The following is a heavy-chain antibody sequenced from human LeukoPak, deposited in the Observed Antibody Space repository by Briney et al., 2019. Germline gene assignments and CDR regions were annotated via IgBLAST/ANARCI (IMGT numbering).Heavy chain of an antibody. CDR2: IYYSGST. J-gene: IGHJ4*02. CDR1: GGSISSGGYY. V-gene: IGHV4-61*08. D-gene: IGHD1-1*01. Sequence: SQTLSLTCTVSGGSISSGGYYWSWIRQHPGKGLEWIGFIYYSGSTRYNPSLKSRVTISVDTSKNQFSLKLSSVTAADTAVYYCARDLELERDRWNYFESWGQGTLVTVSS. CDR3: ARDLELERDRWNYFES.